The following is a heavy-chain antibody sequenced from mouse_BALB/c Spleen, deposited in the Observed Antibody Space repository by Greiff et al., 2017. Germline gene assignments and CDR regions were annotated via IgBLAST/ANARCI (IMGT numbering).Heavy chain of an antibody. J-gene: IGHJ2*01. Sequence: VQLQQSGAELAKPGASVKMSCKASGYTFTSYWMHWVKQRPGQGLEWIGYINPSTGYTEYNQKFKDKATLTADKSSSTAYMQLSSLTSEDSAVYYCAKAGLGHYFDNWGQGTTLTVSS. CDR2: INPSTGYT. CDR3: AKAGLGHYFDN. V-gene: IGHV1-7*01. CDR1: GYTFTSYW. D-gene: IGHD4-1*01.